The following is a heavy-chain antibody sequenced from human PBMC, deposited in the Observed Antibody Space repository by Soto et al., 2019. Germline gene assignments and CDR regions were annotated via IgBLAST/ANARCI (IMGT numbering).Heavy chain of an antibody. V-gene: IGHV2-5*02. D-gene: IGHD6-13*01. CDR3: AHTEGVAAAAHY. CDR1: GFSLSTSGVG. CDR2: IYGDDDK. Sequence: QITLKESGPTLVKPTQTLTLTCTFSGFSLSTSGVGVGWIRQPTGKALEWLALIYGDDDKRYSPSLKSRLTNPQDTSKNQLVLTKTNKAPVDTATYYWAHTEGVAAAAHYWGQGTLVTVSS. J-gene: IGHJ4*02.